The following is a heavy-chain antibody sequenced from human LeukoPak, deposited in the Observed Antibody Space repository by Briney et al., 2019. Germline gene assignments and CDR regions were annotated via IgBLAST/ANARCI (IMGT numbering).Heavy chain of an antibody. J-gene: IGHJ4*02. V-gene: IGHV1-2*02. CDR2: INPNSGGT. Sequence: GASVKVSCKASGYTFTGYYMHWVRQAPGQGLEWMGWINPNSGGTNYAQKFQGRVTMTRDTSISTAYMELSRLRSDDTAVYYCARDLNYYDSSGLTSDYWGQGTLVTVSS. CDR1: GYTFTGYY. CDR3: ARDLNYYDSSGLTSDY. D-gene: IGHD3-22*01.